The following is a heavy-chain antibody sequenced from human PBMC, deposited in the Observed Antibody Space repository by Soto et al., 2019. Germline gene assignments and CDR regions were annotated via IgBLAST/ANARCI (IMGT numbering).Heavy chain of an antibody. V-gene: IGHV1-3*01. J-gene: IGHJ5*02. Sequence: ASVKVSCKASGYTFTSYAMHWVRQAPGQRLEWMGWINAGNGNTKYSQKFQGRVTITRDTSASTAYMELSSLRSEDTAVFYFARGIAAAGTVRAATWFDPWGQGTLVTVSS. CDR2: INAGNGNT. D-gene: IGHD6-13*01. CDR1: GYTFTSYA. CDR3: ARGIAAAGTVRAATWFDP.